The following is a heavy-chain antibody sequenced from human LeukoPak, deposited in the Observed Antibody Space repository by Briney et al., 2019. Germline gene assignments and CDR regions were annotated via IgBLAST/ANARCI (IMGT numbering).Heavy chain of an antibody. CDR2: INQDASEK. CDR3: ATDPRPDSGNFLGFDY. D-gene: IGHD3-3*01. Sequence: GGSLRLSCVASGFSFSRYWMSWVRQAPGEGLEWVANINQDASEKYYVDSVKGRFTISRDNSKKSVYLQMSSLRAEDTAVYYCATDPRPDSGNFLGFDYWGQGTLVTVSS. V-gene: IGHV3-7*01. J-gene: IGHJ4*02. CDR1: GFSFSRYW.